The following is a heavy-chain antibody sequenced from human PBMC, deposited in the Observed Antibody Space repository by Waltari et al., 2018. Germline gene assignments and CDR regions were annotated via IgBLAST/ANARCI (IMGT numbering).Heavy chain of an antibody. Sequence: EVILFESWGALRPPGGSLSLYCAASGFLFSEAAMTWVRQAPGKGLEWVSAISANGFSTYYAESVKGRFTISRDNSGSMLYLQMDSLRVDDTATYYCAKGSRPSYNYGMDVWGQGTTVSVSS. CDR3: AKGSRPSYNYGMDV. J-gene: IGHJ6*02. CDR1: GFLFSEAA. D-gene: IGHD6-6*01. CDR2: ISANGFST. V-gene: IGHV3-23*01.